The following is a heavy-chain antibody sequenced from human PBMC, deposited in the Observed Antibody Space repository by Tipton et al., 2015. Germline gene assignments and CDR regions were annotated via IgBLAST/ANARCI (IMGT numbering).Heavy chain of an antibody. CDR1: GFPFDDYA. Sequence: SLRLSCTASGFPFDDYAMHWVRRAPGKGLEWVSGITRNSDSIGYVESVKGRFTISRDNAKNSLYLQMNSLRTEDTALYYCAKDENRGSGWFGRTYYFDSWGQGTPVTVSS. CDR2: ITRNSDSI. CDR3: AKDENRGSGWFGRTYYFDS. D-gene: IGHD6-19*01. V-gene: IGHV3-9*01. J-gene: IGHJ4*02.